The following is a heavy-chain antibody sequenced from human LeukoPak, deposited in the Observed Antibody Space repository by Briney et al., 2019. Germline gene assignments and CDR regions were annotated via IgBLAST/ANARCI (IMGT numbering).Heavy chain of an antibody. CDR3: ARAHSSGFDY. V-gene: IGHV3-21*01. CDR2: ISSSSYI. Sequence: GGSLRLSRAASGFTFSSYSMNWVRQAPGKGLEWVSSISSSSYIYYADSVKGRFTISRDNAKNSLYLQMNSLRAEDTAVYYCARAHSSGFDYWGQGTLVTVSS. J-gene: IGHJ4*02. CDR1: GFTFSSYS. D-gene: IGHD6-19*01.